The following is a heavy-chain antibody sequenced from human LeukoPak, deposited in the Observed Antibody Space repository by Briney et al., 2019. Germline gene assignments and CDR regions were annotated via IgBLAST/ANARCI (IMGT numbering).Heavy chain of an antibody. CDR2: IYAGGTA. CDR3: TREPEP. Sequence: SETLSLTCTVSGGSISNYYWSWIRQPAGKGLEWIGRIYAGGTASYTPSLNSRVTMSADMSKNQLSLRLTSVTAADTAVYYCTREPEPWGQGTLVTVSS. J-gene: IGHJ4*02. V-gene: IGHV4-4*07. CDR1: GGSISNYY.